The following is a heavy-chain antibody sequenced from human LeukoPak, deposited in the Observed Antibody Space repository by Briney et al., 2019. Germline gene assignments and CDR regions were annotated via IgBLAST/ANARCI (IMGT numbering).Heavy chain of an antibody. CDR1: EFTFSNYA. Sequence: GGSLRLSCAASEFTFSNYAMHWVRQAPGEGLEWVAVISSDGSNKYYADSVKGRFTISRDDSKNTLYLEMNSLRVEDTAVYYCARGCSRSSCSPDWGQGTLVTVSS. D-gene: IGHD6-6*01. J-gene: IGHJ4*02. CDR3: ARGCSRSSCSPD. CDR2: ISSDGSNK. V-gene: IGHV3-30-3*01.